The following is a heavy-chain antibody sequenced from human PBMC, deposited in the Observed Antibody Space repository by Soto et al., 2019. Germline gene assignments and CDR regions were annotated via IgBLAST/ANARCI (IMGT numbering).Heavy chain of an antibody. Sequence: GGSLRLSCGASRFTFSSYTMNWVRQAPGKGLEWVSSITSSSSYIYYADSVKGRFTISRDNAKNSLYLQMNSLGAEDTAVYYCARRDGYNTFDYWGQGTLVTVSS. CDR2: ITSSSSYI. CDR3: ARRDGYNTFDY. V-gene: IGHV3-21*01. J-gene: IGHJ4*02. D-gene: IGHD5-12*01. CDR1: RFTFSSYT.